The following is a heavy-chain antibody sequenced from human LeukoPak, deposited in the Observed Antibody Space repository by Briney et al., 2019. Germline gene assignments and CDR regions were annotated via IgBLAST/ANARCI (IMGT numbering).Heavy chain of an antibody. CDR3: ATGVTAFDY. V-gene: IGHV3-74*01. D-gene: IGHD3-10*01. CDR2: VDSYGSST. J-gene: IGHJ4*02. CDR1: GFTFTSYW. Sequence: GGSLRLSCSASGFTFTSYWMHWVRQAPGKGLVWVSRVDSYGSSTTYADSVKGRFTSSRDNAKNTLYLQMNSLRAEDTAVYYCATGVTAFDYWGQGSLVTVSS.